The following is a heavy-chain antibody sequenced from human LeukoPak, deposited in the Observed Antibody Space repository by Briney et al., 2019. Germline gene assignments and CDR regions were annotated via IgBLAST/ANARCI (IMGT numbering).Heavy chain of an antibody. D-gene: IGHD2-2*02. V-gene: IGHV3-21*01. CDR1: GFTFSSYS. CDR3: ASSYCSSTSCYTGSYY. CDR2: ISSSSSYI. J-gene: IGHJ4*02. Sequence: GGPLRLSCAASGFTFSSYSMNWVRQAPGKGLEWVSSISSSSSYIYYADSVKGRFTISRDNAKNSLYLQMNSLRAEDTAVYYCASSYCSSTSCYTGSYYWGQGTLVTVSS.